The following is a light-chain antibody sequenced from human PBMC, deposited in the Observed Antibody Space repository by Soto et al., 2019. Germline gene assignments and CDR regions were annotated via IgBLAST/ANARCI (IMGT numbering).Light chain of an antibody. CDR2: WAS. Sequence: DIVMTQSPDSLAVSLGERATINCKSSQSVLYSSNNKNYLAWYQKKPGQPPKLLIYWASTRESGVPDRFSDSGSGTDFTLTISSLQAEDVAGYYCQQYYNTPPYTFGQGTKLEIK. J-gene: IGKJ2*01. V-gene: IGKV4-1*01. CDR1: QSVLYSSNNKNY. CDR3: QQYYNTPPYT.